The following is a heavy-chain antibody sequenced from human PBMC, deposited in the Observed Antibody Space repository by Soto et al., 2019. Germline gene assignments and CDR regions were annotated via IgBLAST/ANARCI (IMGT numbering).Heavy chain of an antibody. V-gene: IGHV3-73*02. J-gene: IGHJ4*02. CDR3: VRGQRYSSGWYIDY. D-gene: IGHD6-19*01. CDR2: IRSKANNYAT. CDR1: GFTFSGSA. Sequence: VQLVESGGGLVQPGGSLKLSCAASGFTFSGSAMHWVRQASGKGLEWVGRIRSKANNYATVYAASVKGRFTISRDDSKNTAYLQMNSLKTEDTAVYYCVRGQRYSSGWYIDYWGQGTLVTVSS.